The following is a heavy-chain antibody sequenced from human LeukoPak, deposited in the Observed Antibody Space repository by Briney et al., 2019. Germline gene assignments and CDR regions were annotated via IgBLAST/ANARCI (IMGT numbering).Heavy chain of an antibody. CDR1: DGSISGHY. J-gene: IGHJ3*02. CDR3: ARLLDNDSSGHPDTFDM. V-gene: IGHV4-59*11. Sequence: SETLSLTCTVSDGSISGHYWSWIRRPPGKGLEWIGYIFYTGRTRYNPSLQSRVTISLDTSKSHFSLKLTSVTAADTAAYYCARLLDNDSSGHPDTFDMWGQGTMVTVSS. CDR2: IFYTGRT. D-gene: IGHD3-22*01.